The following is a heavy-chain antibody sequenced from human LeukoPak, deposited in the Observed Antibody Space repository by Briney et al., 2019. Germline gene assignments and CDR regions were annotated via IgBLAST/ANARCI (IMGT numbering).Heavy chain of an antibody. CDR1: GGSFSGYY. Sequence: SETLSLTCAVYGGSFSGYYWSWIRQPPGKGLEWIGEINHSGSTNYNPSLKSRVTMSVDTSKNQFSLKLNSVTAADTAVYYCARENYYGMEVWGQGTTVIVSS. CDR3: ARENYYGMEV. J-gene: IGHJ6*02. CDR2: INHSGST. V-gene: IGHV4-34*01.